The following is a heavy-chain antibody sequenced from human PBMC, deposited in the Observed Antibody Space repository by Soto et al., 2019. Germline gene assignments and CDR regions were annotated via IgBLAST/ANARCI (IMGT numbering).Heavy chain of an antibody. V-gene: IGHV1-3*01. J-gene: IGHJ4*02. CDR3: ARASKHWGVYYFDY. D-gene: IGHD7-27*01. CDR1: GYTFTSYA. CDR2: INAGNGNT. Sequence: QVQLVQAGAEVKKPGASVKGSFKASGYTFTSYAMHWVRQAPGQRRAWMGGINAGNGNTKYSQKFQGRVTITRDTSASTAYMELSSLRSEDTAVYYCARASKHWGVYYFDYWGQGTLVTVSS.